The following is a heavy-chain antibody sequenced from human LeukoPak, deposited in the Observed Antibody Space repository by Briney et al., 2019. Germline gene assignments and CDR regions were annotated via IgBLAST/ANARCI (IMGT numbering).Heavy chain of an antibody. V-gene: IGHV2-70*11. CDR3: ARRSDWNYVGYFDY. J-gene: IGHJ4*02. CDR1: GFSLSTSGMC. Sequence: SGPALVKPTQTLTLTCTFSGFSLSTSGMCVNWIRQPPGKALEWLARIDWDDDKYYSTSLQTRLTISKDTSKNQVVLTMTNMDPVDTATYYCARRSDWNYVGYFDYWGQGTLVTVSS. D-gene: IGHD1-7*01. CDR2: IDWDDDK.